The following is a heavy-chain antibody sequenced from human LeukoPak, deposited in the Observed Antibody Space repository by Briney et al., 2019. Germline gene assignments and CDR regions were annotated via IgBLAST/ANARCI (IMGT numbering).Heavy chain of an antibody. CDR1: GFTFSSYS. D-gene: IGHD3-10*01. J-gene: IGHJ4*02. V-gene: IGHV4-34*01. CDR2: INHSGST. CDR3: ARATLLWFGELLPFDY. Sequence: PGGSLRLSCAASGFTFSSYSMNWVRQPPGKGLEWIGEINHSGSTNYNPSLKSRVTISVDTSKNQFSLKLSSVTAADTAVYYCARATLLWFGELLPFDYWGQGTLVTVSS.